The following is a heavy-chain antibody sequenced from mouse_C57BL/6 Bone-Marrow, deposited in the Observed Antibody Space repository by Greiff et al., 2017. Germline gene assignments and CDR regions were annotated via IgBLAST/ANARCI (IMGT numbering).Heavy chain of an antibody. Sequence: EVKVVESGEGLVKPGGSLKLSCAASGFTFSSYAMSWVRQTPEKRLEWVAYISSGGDYIYYADTVKGRVTISRDNARNTLYLQMSSLKSEDTAMYYWTRGGSTTEYYFDYWGQGTTLSVSA. V-gene: IGHV5-9-1*02. D-gene: IGHD2-14*01. CDR2: ISSGGDYI. CDR1: GFTFSSYA. CDR3: TRGGSTTEYYFDY. J-gene: IGHJ2*01.